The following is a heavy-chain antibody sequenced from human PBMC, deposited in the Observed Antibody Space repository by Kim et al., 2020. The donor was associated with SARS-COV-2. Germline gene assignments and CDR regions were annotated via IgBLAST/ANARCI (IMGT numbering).Heavy chain of an antibody. CDR2: IYYSGST. CDR3: AREARWYFHYGMDV. CDR1: GGSISSGGYY. V-gene: IGHV4-31*03. Sequence: SETLSLTCTVSGGSISSGGYYWSWIRQHPGKGLEWIGYIYYSGSTYYNPSLKSRVTISVDTSKNQFSLKLSSVTAADTAVYYCAREARWYFHYGMDVWGQGTTVTVSS. J-gene: IGHJ6*02. D-gene: IGHD2-15*01.